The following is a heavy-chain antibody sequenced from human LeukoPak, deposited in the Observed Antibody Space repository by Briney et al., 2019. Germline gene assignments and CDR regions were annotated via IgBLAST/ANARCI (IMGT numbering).Heavy chain of an antibody. J-gene: IGHJ3*02. V-gene: IGHV4-59*08. CDR2: IHYSGST. D-gene: IGHD5-12*01. CDR3: ARSRIVATDDAFDI. CDR1: GGSISSYY. Sequence: SETLSLTCTVSGGSISSYYWSWIRQPPGKGLEWIGYIHYSGSTNYNPSLKSRVTISVDTSKNQFSLKLSSVTAADTAVYYCARSRIVATDDAFDIWGQGTMVTVSS.